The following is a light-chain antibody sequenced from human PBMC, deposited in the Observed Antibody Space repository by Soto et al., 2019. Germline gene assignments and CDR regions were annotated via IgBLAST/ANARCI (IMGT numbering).Light chain of an antibody. CDR2: EVS. V-gene: IGLV2-8*01. CDR3: NSYAGSNNWV. CDR1: SSDVGGYNY. J-gene: IGLJ3*02. Sequence: QSALTQPASVSGSPGQSITISCTGTSSDVGGYNYVSWYQQHPGKAPKLMIYEVSKRPSGVPDRFSGSKSGNTASLTVSGLPAEEEADYYCNSYAGSNNWVFGGGTKVTVL.